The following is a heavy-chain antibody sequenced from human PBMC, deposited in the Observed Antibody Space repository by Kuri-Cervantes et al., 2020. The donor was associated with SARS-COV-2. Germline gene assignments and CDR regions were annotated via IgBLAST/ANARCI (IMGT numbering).Heavy chain of an antibody. D-gene: IGHD6-13*01. Sequence: SETLSLTCAVSGGSISSGGYSWSWIRQPPGKGLEWIGYIYHSGSTNYNPSLKSRVTMSVDTSKNQFSLKLSSVTAADTAVYYCARDLIAAAGQYYYYGMDVWGQGTTVTVSS. J-gene: IGHJ6*02. CDR2: IYHSGST. CDR3: ARDLIAAAGQYYYYGMDV. V-gene: IGHV4-30-2*01. CDR1: GGSISSGGYS.